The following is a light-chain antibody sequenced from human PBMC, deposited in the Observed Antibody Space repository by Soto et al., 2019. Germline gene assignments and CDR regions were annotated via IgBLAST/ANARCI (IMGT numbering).Light chain of an antibody. J-gene: IGKJ4*01. CDR2: DVS. Sequence: DIQMTQSPSSLSASVGDRVTITCQASQGVKKYVNWYQQKPGKAPKLLISDVSTLQSGVPGRFRGSGSETEFTLTITYLQPEDFATYYCQQGYSIHALTFDGGTKV. CDR3: QQGYSIHALT. V-gene: IGKV1-39*01. CDR1: QGVKKY.